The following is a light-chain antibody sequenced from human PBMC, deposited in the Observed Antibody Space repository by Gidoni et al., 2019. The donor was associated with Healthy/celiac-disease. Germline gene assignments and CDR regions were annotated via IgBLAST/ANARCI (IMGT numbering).Light chain of an antibody. CDR3: QQYYSTPIT. Sequence: DIVMTQSPDSLAVSLGERATINCKSSQSVLYSSNNKNYLAWYQQKPGQPPTLLIYWASTRESGVPDLFSGSGSGTDFTLTISSLQAEYVAVYYCQQYYSTPITFGQGTRLEIK. V-gene: IGKV4-1*01. J-gene: IGKJ5*01. CDR2: WAS. CDR1: QSVLYSSNNKNY.